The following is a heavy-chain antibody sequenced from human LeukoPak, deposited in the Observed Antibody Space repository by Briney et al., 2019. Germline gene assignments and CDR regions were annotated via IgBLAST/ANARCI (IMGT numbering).Heavy chain of an antibody. J-gene: IGHJ6*03. Sequence: SQTLSLTCTVSGGSISSVDYYWSWIRQPPGKGLEWIGYIYYSGSTYYNPSLKSRVTISVDTSKNQFSLKLSSVTAADTAVYYCAREPDYAAYMDVWGKGTTVTVSS. CDR3: AREPDYAAYMDV. D-gene: IGHD4-17*01. V-gene: IGHV4-30-4*08. CDR2: IYYSGST. CDR1: GGSISSVDYY.